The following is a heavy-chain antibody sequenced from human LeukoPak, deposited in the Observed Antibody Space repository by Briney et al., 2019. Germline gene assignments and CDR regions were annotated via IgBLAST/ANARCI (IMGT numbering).Heavy chain of an antibody. D-gene: IGHD3-10*01. J-gene: IGHJ4*02. CDR3: ARLNLEYLYSSGPNDY. Sequence: SETLSLTCTVSGGSTGSDYWSWIRQPPGKGLEWIREINHAGTADYNPSLKSRVTISVDTSKNQFSLRLNSVTPADTAVYYCARLNLEYLYSSGPNDYWGQGTLVTVSS. CDR1: GGSTGSDY. CDR2: INHAGTA. V-gene: IGHV4-34*01.